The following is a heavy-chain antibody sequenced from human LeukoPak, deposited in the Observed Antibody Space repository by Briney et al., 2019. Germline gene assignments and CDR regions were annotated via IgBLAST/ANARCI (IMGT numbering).Heavy chain of an antibody. V-gene: IGHV4-39*01. D-gene: IGHD3-22*01. CDR2: IYYSGST. CDR1: GFTFSSYW. CDR3: ARPKDYYDSSGYYPFDY. J-gene: IGHJ4*02. Sequence: GSLRLSCAASGFTFSSYWMSWVRQPPGKGLEWIGSIYYSGSTYYNSSLKSRVTISVDTSKNQFSLKLTSVTAADTAVYYCARPKDYYDSSGYYPFDYWGQGTLVTVSS.